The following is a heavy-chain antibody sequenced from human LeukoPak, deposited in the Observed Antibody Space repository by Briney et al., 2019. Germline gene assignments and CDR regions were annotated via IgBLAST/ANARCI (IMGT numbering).Heavy chain of an antibody. V-gene: IGHV4-59*08. Sequence: GSLRLSCAASGFTFSSYAMSWIRQPPGKGLEWIGYIYYNGRTKYNPSLKSRVTISVDTSKNQFSLKMRSVTAADTAVYYCARHELSSNWYPAFLDYWGQGTLVTVSS. D-gene: IGHD6-13*01. CDR2: IYYNGRT. CDR3: ARHELSSNWYPAFLDY. CDR1: GFTFSSYA. J-gene: IGHJ4*02.